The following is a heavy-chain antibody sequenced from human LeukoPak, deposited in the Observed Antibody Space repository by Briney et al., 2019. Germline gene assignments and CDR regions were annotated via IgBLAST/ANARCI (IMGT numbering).Heavy chain of an antibody. Sequence: GGSLRLSCAASGFTFSNAWMSWVRQAPGKGLEWVSVIYSGGSTYYADSVKGRFTISRDNSKNTLYLQMNSLRAEDTAVYYCARVYCTNGVCYTGVYYFDYWGQGTLVTVSS. V-gene: IGHV3-53*01. CDR2: IYSGGST. D-gene: IGHD2-8*01. CDR3: ARVYCTNGVCYTGVYYFDY. CDR1: GFTFSNAW. J-gene: IGHJ4*02.